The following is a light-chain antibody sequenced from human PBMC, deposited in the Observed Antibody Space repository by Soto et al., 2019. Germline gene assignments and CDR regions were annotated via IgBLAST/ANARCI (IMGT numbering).Light chain of an antibody. J-gene: IGKJ4*01. V-gene: IGKV1-33*01. CDR2: DAS. CDR3: QQFESVPLT. CDR1: QDIDKF. Sequence: DIQMTQSPSSLSSSVGDRVTITCQADQDIDKFLNWYQQKPGKAPKLLIYDASYLEPGVPSRYSGAGSGTFFTFTVSSLQPEDIATYFCQQFESVPLTFGGGTWVEI.